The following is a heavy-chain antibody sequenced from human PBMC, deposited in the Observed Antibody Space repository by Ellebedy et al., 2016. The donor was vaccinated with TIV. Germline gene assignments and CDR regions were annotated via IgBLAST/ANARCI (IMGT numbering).Heavy chain of an antibody. Sequence: AASVKVSCKATGYTFTNYAMHWVRPAPGKRLEWMGWINAGNGNTKYSQTFQGRVTITRDTSASTVYMELSSLRSEDTAVYYCAREDIVVVTAMYYYYGMDVWGQGTTVTVSS. J-gene: IGHJ6*02. CDR1: GYTFTNYA. V-gene: IGHV1-3*01. D-gene: IGHD2-21*02. CDR2: INAGNGNT. CDR3: AREDIVVVTAMYYYYGMDV.